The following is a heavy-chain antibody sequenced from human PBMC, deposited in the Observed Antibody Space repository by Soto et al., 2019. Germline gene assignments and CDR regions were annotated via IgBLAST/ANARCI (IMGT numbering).Heavy chain of an antibody. D-gene: IGHD1-1*01. Sequence: ASVKVSCKASGYTFTGYYMHWVRQAPGQGLEWMGWINPNSGGTNYAQKFQGRVTMTGDTSISTAYMELSRLRSDDTAVYYCARDYGVNWNHGNYFDYWGQGTLVTVSS. CDR1: GYTFTGYY. CDR3: ARDYGVNWNHGNYFDY. V-gene: IGHV1-2*02. CDR2: INPNSGGT. J-gene: IGHJ4*02.